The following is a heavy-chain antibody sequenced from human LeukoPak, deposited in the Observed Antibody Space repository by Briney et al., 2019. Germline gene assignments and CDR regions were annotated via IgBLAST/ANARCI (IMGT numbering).Heavy chain of an antibody. D-gene: IGHD4-17*01. Sequence: PGGSLRLSSAASGFTLSRYGMHRVRQAPGKGLEWVAVIWYDGSNKYYADSVKGRFTISRDNSKNTLYLQMNRLRAEDTAVYYCARDLATLTTSYSDYLGQGTLVTVSS. CDR3: ARDLATLTTSYSDY. CDR1: GFTLSRYG. V-gene: IGHV3-33*01. J-gene: IGHJ4*02. CDR2: IWYDGSNK.